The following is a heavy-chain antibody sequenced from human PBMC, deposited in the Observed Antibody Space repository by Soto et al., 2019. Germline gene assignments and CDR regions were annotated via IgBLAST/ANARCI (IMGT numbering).Heavy chain of an antibody. CDR2: INPNSGGT. CDR1: GYTFTGYY. V-gene: IGHV1-2*04. J-gene: IGHJ6*02. D-gene: IGHD6-6*01. Sequence: ASVKVSCKASGYTFTGYYMHWVRQAPGQGLEWMGWINPNSGGTNYAQKFQGWVTMTRDTSISTAYMELSRLRSDDTAVYYCARASSLEYSSSWWGDYYYYYGMDVWGQGTKVTVFS. CDR3: ARASSLEYSSSWWGDYYYYYGMDV.